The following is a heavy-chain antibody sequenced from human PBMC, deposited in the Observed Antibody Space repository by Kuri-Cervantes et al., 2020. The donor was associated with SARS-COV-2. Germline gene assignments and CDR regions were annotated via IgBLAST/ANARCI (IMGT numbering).Heavy chain of an antibody. CDR1: GGSVSSGGYY. Sequence: SETLSLTCTVSGGSVSSGGYYWSWVRQPAGKGLEWIGRIYTSGDTDYSPSLKSRVTISVDTSKNQFSLKLSSVTAADTAVYYCARHGPYSYDILTGYYKGYFDYWGQGTLVTVSS. CDR2: IYTSGDT. CDR3: ARHGPYSYDILTGYYKGYFDY. D-gene: IGHD3-9*01. V-gene: IGHV4-61*02. J-gene: IGHJ4*02.